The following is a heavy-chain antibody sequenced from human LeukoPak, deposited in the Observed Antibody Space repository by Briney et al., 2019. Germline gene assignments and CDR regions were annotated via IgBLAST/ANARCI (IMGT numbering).Heavy chain of an antibody. CDR3: ASLLPFLTGPPANWFDP. J-gene: IGHJ5*02. CDR2: INHSGST. CDR1: GGSFSGYY. V-gene: IGHV4-34*01. Sequence: PSETLSLTCAVYGGSFSGYYWSWIRQPPGKGLEWIGEINHSGSTNYNPSLKSRVTISVDTSKNQFSLKLSSVTAADTAVYYCASLLPFLTGPPANWFDPWGQGTLVTVSS. D-gene: IGHD3-9*01.